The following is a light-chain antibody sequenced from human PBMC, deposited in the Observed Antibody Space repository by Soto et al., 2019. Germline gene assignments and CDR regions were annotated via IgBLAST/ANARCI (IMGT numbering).Light chain of an antibody. CDR1: QSVSSY. CDR3: QQRSSWPWT. J-gene: IGKJ1*01. CDR2: DAS. Sequence: EIVLTQSPATLSLSPGERATLSCRASQSVSSYLAWYQQKPGQAPRLLIYDASNRAAGIPARLSGSRSGTDFTLTISSLEPEDFAVYYCQQRSSWPWTFGQGTKVEIK. V-gene: IGKV3-11*01.